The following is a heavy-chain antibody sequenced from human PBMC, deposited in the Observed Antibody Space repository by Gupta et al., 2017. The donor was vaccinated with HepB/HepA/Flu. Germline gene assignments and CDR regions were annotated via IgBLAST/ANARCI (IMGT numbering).Heavy chain of an antibody. CDR3: ARLDDYDGRGFYLKGCDY. J-gene: IGHJ4*02. CDR2: VYPDDSDT. CDR1: AYSFSKYW. Sequence: EVQLVQSGAELNKSGESLKSSCQGSAYSFSKYWIGWVRQMPGRGLEWMGIVYPDDSDTRYRPSFQGQVTISADKSISNAVLQWSRLKASDTAMYYCARLDDYDGRGFYLKGCDYWGQGTLVTVSS. D-gene: IGHD3-22*01. V-gene: IGHV5-51*01.